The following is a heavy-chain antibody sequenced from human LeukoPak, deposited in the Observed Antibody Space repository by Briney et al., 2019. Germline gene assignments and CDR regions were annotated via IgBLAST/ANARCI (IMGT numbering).Heavy chain of an antibody. CDR3: ARGGGRGYSYGLGAGMDV. V-gene: IGHV4-59*01. Sequence: SQTLSLTWTVSGGSISSYYWSWIRQLPGKGLEWIGYIYYSGSTNYNPSLKSRVTISVDTSKNQFSLKLSSVTAADTAVYYCARGGGRGYSYGLGAGMDVWGQGTTVTVSS. D-gene: IGHD5-18*01. J-gene: IGHJ6*02. CDR1: GGSISSYY. CDR2: IYYSGST.